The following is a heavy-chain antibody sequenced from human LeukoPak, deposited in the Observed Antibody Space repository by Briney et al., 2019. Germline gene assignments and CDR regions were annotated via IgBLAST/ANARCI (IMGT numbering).Heavy chain of an antibody. V-gene: IGHV3-23*01. CDR2: ISGSGGST. CDR3: AKEGYCSSTSCYIHYYGMDV. J-gene: IGHJ6*04. Sequence: GGSLRLSCAASGFTFSSYAMSWVRQAPGKGLERVSAISGSGGSTYYADSVKGRFTISRDNSKNTLYLQMNSLRAEDTAVYYCAKEGYCSSTSCYIHYYGMDVWGKGTTVTVSS. D-gene: IGHD2-2*02. CDR1: GFTFSSYA.